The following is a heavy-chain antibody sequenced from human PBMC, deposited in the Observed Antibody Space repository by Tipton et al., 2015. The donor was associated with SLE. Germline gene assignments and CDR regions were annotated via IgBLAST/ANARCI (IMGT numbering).Heavy chain of an antibody. CDR1: GGSLSSGDYS. CDR2: VFRSGTS. D-gene: IGHD1-7*01. J-gene: IGHJ4*02. V-gene: IGHV4-39*07. Sequence: TLSLTCTVSGGSLSSGDYSWSWVRQAPGKGLEWIASVFRSGTSHYNPSLKRRVTISGDTSKNQFSLKLSSATATDTAVYYCARDSNNWNYGYFDSWGQGILVTVSS. CDR3: ARDSNNWNYGYFDS.